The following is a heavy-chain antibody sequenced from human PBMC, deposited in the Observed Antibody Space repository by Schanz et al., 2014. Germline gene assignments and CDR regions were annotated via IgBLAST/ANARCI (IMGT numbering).Heavy chain of an antibody. Sequence: LVESGGCVVQPGRSLRLSCVTSGFTFGAYTMNWVRQAPGKGLEWVSSISSSGSYMYYADSVKGRFTISRDNAKNSLSLEMNSLRAEDTAIYYCARQVRVAEDYWGQGVRVTVSS. CDR3: ARQVRVAEDY. CDR1: GFTFGAYT. V-gene: IGHV3-21*02. J-gene: IGHJ4*02. D-gene: IGHD2-2*01. CDR2: ISSSGSYM.